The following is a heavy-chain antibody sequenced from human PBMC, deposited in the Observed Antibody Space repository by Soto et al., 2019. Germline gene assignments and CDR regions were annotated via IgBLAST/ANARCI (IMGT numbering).Heavy chain of an antibody. Sequence: QVQLVDSGGGVVQPGRSLRLSCAASGFTYTTYTMHWVRQAPGKGREWVAVISYDGNKKFYADCVKGRFTISRDSTKQTLYMQTTSARTDDTAMYYCARDGVSSTDYTGNDEPYFDYWGQGALVTVSS. J-gene: IGHJ4*02. CDR2: ISYDGNKK. V-gene: IGHV3-30*19. CDR1: GFTYTTYT. D-gene: IGHD3-3*01. CDR3: ARDGVSSTDYTGNDEPYFDY.